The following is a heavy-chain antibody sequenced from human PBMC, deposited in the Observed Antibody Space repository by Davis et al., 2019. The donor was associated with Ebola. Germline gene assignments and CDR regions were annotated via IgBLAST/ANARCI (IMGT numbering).Heavy chain of an antibody. CDR1: GYTFSGYY. Sequence: ASVKVSCKASGYTFSGYYLHWVRQVPGQGLEWMGWMYLDSGDTHYAQKFQGRVTMTRDTSISTAYMELSRLRSDDTAVYYCARLSVAADYWGQGTLVTVSS. V-gene: IGHV1-2*02. CDR2: MYLDSGDT. CDR3: ARLSVAADY. D-gene: IGHD6-19*01. J-gene: IGHJ4*02.